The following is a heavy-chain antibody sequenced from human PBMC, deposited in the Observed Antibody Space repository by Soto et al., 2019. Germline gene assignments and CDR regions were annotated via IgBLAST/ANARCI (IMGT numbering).Heavy chain of an antibody. CDR1: GFTFSSYG. D-gene: IGHD3-10*01. J-gene: IGHJ4*02. V-gene: IGHV3-30*18. CDR2: ISYDGSNK. CDR3: AKGSVYYYGSGSHIANPLFDY. Sequence: PGGSLRLSCAASGFTFSSYGMHWVRQAPGKGLEWVAVISYDGSNKYYADSVKGRFTISRDNSKNTLYLQMNSLRAEDTAVYYCAKGSVYYYGSGSHIANPLFDYWGQGTLVTVSS.